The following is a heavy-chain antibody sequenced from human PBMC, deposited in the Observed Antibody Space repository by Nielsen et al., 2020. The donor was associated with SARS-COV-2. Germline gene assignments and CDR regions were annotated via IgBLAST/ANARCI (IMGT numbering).Heavy chain of an antibody. D-gene: IGHD2-15*01. Sequence: GESLKISCAASGLIFSSSWMVWVRQVPGKGLLWLSRINNDGSSTSYADSVKGRFTISRDNAKNTLWLEMNSLQVDDTAVYYCVGDTGGRWGELWGQGTLVTVSS. CDR1: GLIFSSSW. CDR2: INNDGSST. J-gene: IGHJ4*02. V-gene: IGHV3-74*01. CDR3: VGDTGGRWGEL.